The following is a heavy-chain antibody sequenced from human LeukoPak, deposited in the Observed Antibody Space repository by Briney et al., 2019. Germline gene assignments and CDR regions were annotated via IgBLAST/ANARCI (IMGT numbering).Heavy chain of an antibody. Sequence: ASVKVSCKASGYIFTGYYMHWVRQAPGQGLEWMGWINPNSGGTNYAQKFQGRVTMTRDTSISTAYMELSRLRSDDTAVYYCARGVHVWGSYRYFDYWGQGTLVTVSS. CDR3: ARGVHVWGSYRYFDY. CDR2: INPNSGGT. V-gene: IGHV1-2*02. D-gene: IGHD3-16*02. J-gene: IGHJ4*02. CDR1: GYIFTGYY.